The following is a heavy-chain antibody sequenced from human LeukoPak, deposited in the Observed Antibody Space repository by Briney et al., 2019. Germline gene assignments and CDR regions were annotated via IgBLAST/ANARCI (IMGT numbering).Heavy chain of an antibody. CDR2: IYTSGST. CDR3: ARDGRYTYVPHY. D-gene: IGHD5-18*01. V-gene: IGHV4-4*07. J-gene: IGHJ4*02. Sequence: KPSETLSFTCSVSGGSISSYHWSWIRQPAGKGLEWIGRIYTSGSTDYNPSLKSRVTLSVDTSNNQFSLKLTSVPPADTAVYYCARDGRYTYVPHYWGPGTLVTVSS. CDR1: GGSISSYH.